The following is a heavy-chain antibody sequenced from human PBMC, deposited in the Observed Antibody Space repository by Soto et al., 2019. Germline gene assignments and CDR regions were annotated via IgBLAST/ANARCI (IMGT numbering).Heavy chain of an antibody. Sequence: QVQLVQSGAEVKKPGASVKVSCKASGYTFTSYDINWVRQATGQGLEWMGWMNPNSGNTGYAQKFQGRGTMTRNPPISTAYVELSSLRAEDTAVYYWAIVTRRWYQYWGQGTKVTVSS. CDR3: AIVTRRWYQY. D-gene: IGHD2-15*01. V-gene: IGHV1-8*01. J-gene: IGHJ6*01. CDR1: GYTFTSYD. CDR2: MNPNSGNT.